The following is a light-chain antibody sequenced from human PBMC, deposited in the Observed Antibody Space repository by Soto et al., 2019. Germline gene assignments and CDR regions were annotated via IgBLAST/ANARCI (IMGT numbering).Light chain of an antibody. CDR1: QPLNLNY. J-gene: IGKJ1*01. CDR3: HQYYRTPRT. CDR2: DAS. Sequence: EIVLTQSPGSLSLSPGERATLSCRASQPLNLNYLAWYQQKPGQAPRLLIYDASSRATGTPDRFSGTGSATDFTLTISRLEPEDFAVYYCHQYYRTPRTVGHGTKVDIK. V-gene: IGKV3-20*01.